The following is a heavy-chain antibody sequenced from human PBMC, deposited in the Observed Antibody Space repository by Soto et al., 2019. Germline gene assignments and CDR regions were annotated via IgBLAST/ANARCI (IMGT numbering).Heavy chain of an antibody. J-gene: IGHJ3*02. V-gene: IGHV1-3*01. CDR2: INAGNGNT. CDR3: ARGQRYYGSGNAFDI. CDR1: GYTFTSYA. D-gene: IGHD3-10*01. Sequence: ASVKVSCKASGYTFTSYAMHWVRQAPGQRLEWMGWINAGNGNTKYSQKFQGRVTITRDTSASTAYMELSSLRSEDTVVYYCARGQRYYGSGNAFDIWGQGTMVTVSS.